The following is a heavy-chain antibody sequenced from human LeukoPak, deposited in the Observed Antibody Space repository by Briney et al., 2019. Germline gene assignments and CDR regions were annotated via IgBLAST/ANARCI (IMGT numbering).Heavy chain of an antibody. CDR3: ARCSRNYYDSSGYSFDY. CDR2: IIPIFGTA. CDR1: GYTFTSYG. V-gene: IGHV1-69*13. D-gene: IGHD3-22*01. Sequence: SVKVSCKASGYTFTSYGISWVRQAPGQGLEWMGGIIPIFGTANYAQKFQGRVTITADESTSTAYMELSSLRSEDTAVYYCARCSRNYYDSSGYSFDYWGQGTLVTVSS. J-gene: IGHJ4*02.